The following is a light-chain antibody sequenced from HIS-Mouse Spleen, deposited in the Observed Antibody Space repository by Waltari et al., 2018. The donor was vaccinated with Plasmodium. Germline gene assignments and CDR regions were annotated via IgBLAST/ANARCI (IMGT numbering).Light chain of an antibody. CDR2: EDS. V-gene: IGLV3-10*01. Sequence: SYELTQPPSVSVSPGQTARITCSGDALPKKYAYWYQQKSGQAPVLVIYEDSKRASGIPGRVSGSSSGTMASLTISGAQVEDEAEYYCYSTDSRRSHRVFGGGTKLTVV. CDR1: ALPKKY. CDR3: YSTDSRRSHRV. J-gene: IGLJ3*02.